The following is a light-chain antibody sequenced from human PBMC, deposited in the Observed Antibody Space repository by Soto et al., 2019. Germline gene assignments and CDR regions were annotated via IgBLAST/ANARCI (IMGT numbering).Light chain of an antibody. CDR2: GAS. V-gene: IGKV3-20*01. J-gene: IGKJ1*01. CDR1: QSVSSSY. CDR3: QQYGSSPQWT. Sequence: EIVLTQSPGTLPLSPGERATLSCRASQSVSSSYLAWYQQKPGQAPRLLIYGASSRATGIPDRFSGSGSGTDFTLTISRLEPEDFAVYYCQQYGSSPQWTFGQGTKVEIK.